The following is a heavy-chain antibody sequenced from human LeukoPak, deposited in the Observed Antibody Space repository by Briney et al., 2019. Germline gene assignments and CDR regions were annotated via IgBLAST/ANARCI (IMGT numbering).Heavy chain of an antibody. Sequence: PGGSLRLSCAASGFTFITYAMSWVRQAPGKGLEWVSAISDSGDNTYYADSVKGRFTISRDNSKNTPYLQMNSLRAGDTAVYYCAKDGVVTITFDYWGQGTLVTVSS. CDR3: AKDGVVTITFDY. D-gene: IGHD3-16*01. CDR1: GFTFITYA. CDR2: ISDSGDNT. V-gene: IGHV3-23*01. J-gene: IGHJ4*02.